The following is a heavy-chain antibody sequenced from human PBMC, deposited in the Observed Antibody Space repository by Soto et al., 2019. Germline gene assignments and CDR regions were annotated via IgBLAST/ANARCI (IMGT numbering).Heavy chain of an antibody. D-gene: IGHD3-10*01. Sequence: SQTLSLTCAISGDSVSSNSAAWNWIGQSPSRGLEWLGRTYYRSKWYNDYAVSVKSRITINPDTSKNQFSLQLNSVTPEDTAVYYCARVTRYYYGSGSHYFDYWGQGTLVTVSS. V-gene: IGHV6-1*01. CDR3: ARVTRYYYGSGSHYFDY. CDR2: TYYRSKWYN. CDR1: GDSVSSNSAA. J-gene: IGHJ4*02.